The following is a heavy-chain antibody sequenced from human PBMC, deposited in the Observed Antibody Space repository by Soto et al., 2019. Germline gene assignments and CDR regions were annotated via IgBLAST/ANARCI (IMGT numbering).Heavy chain of an antibody. Sequence: QVQLVQSGAEVKKPGASVKVSCKASGYTFTSYGISWVRQAPGQGLEWMGWISAYSGSTNYAQKLQGRDTMTTDTSPSTGNMELRNLRSDDTAVDYCARSLAAAVDFAYWGQGTLVTVSS. CDR2: ISAYSGST. CDR3: ARSLAAAVDFAY. J-gene: IGHJ4*02. V-gene: IGHV1-18*01. D-gene: IGHD6-13*01. CDR1: GYTFTSYG.